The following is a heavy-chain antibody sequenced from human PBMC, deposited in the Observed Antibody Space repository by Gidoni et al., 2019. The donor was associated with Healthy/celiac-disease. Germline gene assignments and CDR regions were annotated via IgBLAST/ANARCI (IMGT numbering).Heavy chain of an antibody. J-gene: IGHJ3*02. V-gene: IGHV4-59*01. CDR3: ASTDDVGAFDI. Sequence: QVQLQESGPGLVKPSETLSLTCTVSGCSISSYYWSWIRQPPGKGLEWIGYIYYRGSTNYNPSLKSRVTISVDTSKNQFSLKLSSVTAADTAVYYCASTDDVGAFDIWGQGTMVTVSS. D-gene: IGHD1-1*01. CDR1: GCSISSYY. CDR2: IYYRGST.